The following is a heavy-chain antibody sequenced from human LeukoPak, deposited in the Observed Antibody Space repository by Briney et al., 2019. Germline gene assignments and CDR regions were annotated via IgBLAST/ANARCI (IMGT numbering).Heavy chain of an antibody. Sequence: LETLSLTCTVSLGSTSSYYWSWIRQPPGKGLEWIGYIYYSGSTNSNPSLKSRVTISVDTSKNQFSLRLSSVTAADTAVYYRARYYDNTGSLDYWGQGTLVTVSS. D-gene: IGHD3-22*01. J-gene: IGHJ4*02. V-gene: IGHV4-59*01. CDR3: ARYYDNTGSLDY. CDR1: LGSTSSYY. CDR2: IYYSGST.